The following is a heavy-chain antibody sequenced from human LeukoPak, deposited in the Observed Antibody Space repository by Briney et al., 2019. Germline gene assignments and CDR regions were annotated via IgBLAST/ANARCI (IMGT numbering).Heavy chain of an antibody. CDR2: ISSSGSA. CDR3: QSRYLEWLLEY. D-gene: IGHD3-3*01. J-gene: IGHJ4*02. V-gene: IGHV4-39*01. Sequence: KTSETLSLTCTVSGGSINSNNYYWGWIRQPPGKGLEWIGSISSSGSAYYNPSLKSRVTISVDTSKNQFSLRLSSVTAADTAVYYCQSRYLEWLLEYWGQGTLVTVSS. CDR1: GGSINSNNYY.